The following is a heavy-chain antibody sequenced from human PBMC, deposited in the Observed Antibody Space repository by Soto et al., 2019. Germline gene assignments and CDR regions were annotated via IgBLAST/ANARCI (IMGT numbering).Heavy chain of an antibody. CDR3: AKLVIQKRSSGWWGDGSDAFDI. CDR2: IYYSGST. V-gene: IGHV4-39*01. J-gene: IGHJ3*02. CDR1: GVSISSSSYY. D-gene: IGHD6-19*01. Sequence: SETLSLTCTVSGVSISSSSYYLGWIRQPPGKGLEWIGSIYYSGSTYYNPSLKSRVTISVDPSKNQFSLKLSSVTAADTAVYYCAKLVIQKRSSGWWGDGSDAFDIWGQGTMVTVSS.